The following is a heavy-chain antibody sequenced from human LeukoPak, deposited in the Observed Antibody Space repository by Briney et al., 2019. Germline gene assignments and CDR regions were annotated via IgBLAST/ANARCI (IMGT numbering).Heavy chain of an antibody. CDR3: AFSIAVAADY. Sequence: TSETLSLTCAVYGGSFSGYYWSWIRQPPGKGLEWIGEINHSGSTNYNPSLKSRVTISVDTSKNQFSLKLSSVTAADTAVYYCAFSIAVAADYWGQGTLVTVSS. J-gene: IGHJ4*02. V-gene: IGHV4-34*01. CDR1: GGSFSGYY. D-gene: IGHD6-19*01. CDR2: INHSGST.